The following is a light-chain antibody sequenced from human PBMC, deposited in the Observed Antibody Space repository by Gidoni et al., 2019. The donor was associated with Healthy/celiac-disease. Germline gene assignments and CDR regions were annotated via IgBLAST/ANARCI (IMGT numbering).Light chain of an antibody. CDR3: SSYTSSSSVV. J-gene: IGLJ2*01. Sequence: QSALTQPVSVSGPPGQSITISCTGTSSDVGGYNYVSWYQQHPGKAPKLMIYEVRNRPSGVSNRFSGSKSGNTASLSISGLQAEDEADYYCSSYTSSSSVVFGGGTKLTVL. V-gene: IGLV2-14*01. CDR2: EVR. CDR1: SSDVGGYNY.